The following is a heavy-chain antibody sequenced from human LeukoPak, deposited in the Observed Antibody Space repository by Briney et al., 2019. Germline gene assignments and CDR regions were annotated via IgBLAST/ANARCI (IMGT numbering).Heavy chain of an antibody. V-gene: IGHV3-48*04. CDR1: GLTFSSYS. CDR2: ISSSSSTI. J-gene: IGHJ5*02. D-gene: IGHD3-3*01. CDR3: ASLNDFGVPGMDWFDP. Sequence: GGSLRLSCAASGLTFSSYSMKWVRQAPGKGLEWVSYISSSSSTIYYADSVKGRFTISRDNAKNSLYLQMNSLRAEDTAVYYCASLNDFGVPGMDWFDPWGQGTLVTVSS.